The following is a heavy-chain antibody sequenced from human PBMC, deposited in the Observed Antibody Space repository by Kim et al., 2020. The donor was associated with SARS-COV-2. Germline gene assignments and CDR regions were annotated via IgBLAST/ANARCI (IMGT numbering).Heavy chain of an antibody. CDR2: IDPKSGGT. CDR3: ARSRSGADGITYSRVTFDP. CDR1: GYTFTGYY. J-gene: IGHJ5*02. Sequence: ASVKVSCKASGYTFTGYYIHWVRQAPGQGLEWIGWIDPKSGGTTYVQKFQERVTMTADTSISTVFMELNRLAFDDAAVYYCARSRSGADGITYSRVTFDPWGQGTLVTVSS. D-gene: IGHD2-21*02. V-gene: IGHV1-2*02.